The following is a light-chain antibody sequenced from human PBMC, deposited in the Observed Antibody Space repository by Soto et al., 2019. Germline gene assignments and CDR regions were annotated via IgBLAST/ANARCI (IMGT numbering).Light chain of an antibody. Sequence: QSVLTQPPSVSGAPGQRVTISCTGSSSNLGAGYDVHWYQRLPGTAPKLLMYTNNNRPPGVPDRFSGSKSGTSASLAITGLHAEDEADYYCQSYDTSLSALVFGGGTKLTVL. CDR2: TNN. J-gene: IGLJ2*01. CDR3: QSYDTSLSALV. CDR1: SSNLGAGYD. V-gene: IGLV1-40*01.